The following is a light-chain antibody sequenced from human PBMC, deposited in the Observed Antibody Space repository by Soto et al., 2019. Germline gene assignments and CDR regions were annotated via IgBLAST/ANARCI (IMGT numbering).Light chain of an antibody. J-gene: IGKJ4*01. CDR3: QQYGSSHPT. V-gene: IGKV3-20*01. Sequence: EIVLTQSPGTLSLSPGERATLSCRASQSVSSSYLAWYQQKPGQAPRLLIYGASSRATGIPDRFSGSGSGTDFTLTISRLEPEDFAVYYCQQYGSSHPTFGGGTKV. CDR2: GAS. CDR1: QSVSSSY.